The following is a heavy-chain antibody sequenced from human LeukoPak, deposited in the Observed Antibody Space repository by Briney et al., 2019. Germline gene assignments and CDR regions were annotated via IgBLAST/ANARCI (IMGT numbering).Heavy chain of an antibody. J-gene: IGHJ6*03. D-gene: IGHD1-7*01. CDR2: ISSSSSYI. CDR1: GFTFSSYS. CDR3: ARESITGTIPRFHYYYYMDV. Sequence: GGSLRLSCAASGFTFSSYSMNWVRQAPGKGLEWVSSISSSSSYIYYADSVKGRFTISRDNAKNSLYLQMNSLRAEDTAVYYCARESITGTIPRFHYYYYMDVWGKGTTVTVSS. V-gene: IGHV3-21*01.